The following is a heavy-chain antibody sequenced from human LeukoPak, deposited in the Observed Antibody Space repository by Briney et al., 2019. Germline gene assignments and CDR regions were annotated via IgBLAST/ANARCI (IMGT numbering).Heavy chain of an antibody. D-gene: IGHD2-15*01. V-gene: IGHV3-74*01. CDR1: GFTFSSYW. Sequence: PGGSLRLSCAASGFTFSSYWMHWVRQGPGKGLVWVSRINSDGSSTSYADSVKGRFTISRDNAKNTPYLQVNSLRAEDTAVYYCARGGLEYCSGGRCHGNFDYWGQGTLATVSS. J-gene: IGHJ4*02. CDR3: ARGGLEYCSGGRCHGNFDY. CDR2: INSDGSST.